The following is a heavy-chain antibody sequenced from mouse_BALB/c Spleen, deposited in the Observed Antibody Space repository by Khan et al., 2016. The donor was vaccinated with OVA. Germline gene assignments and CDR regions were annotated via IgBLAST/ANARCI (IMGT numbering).Heavy chain of an antibody. CDR2: ISSGGSYT. CDR1: GFTFSTYG. CDR3: ARLAYYYNSEGFAY. V-gene: IGHV5-6*01. J-gene: IGHJ3*01. D-gene: IGHD1-1*01. Sequence: EVQGVESGGDLVKPGGSLKLSCAASGFTFSTYGMSWVRQTPDKRLEWVATISSGGSYTYYPDSVKGRFTISRDNAKNTLYLQMSSLKSEDTAMXYCARLAYYYNSEGFAYWGQGTLVTVSA.